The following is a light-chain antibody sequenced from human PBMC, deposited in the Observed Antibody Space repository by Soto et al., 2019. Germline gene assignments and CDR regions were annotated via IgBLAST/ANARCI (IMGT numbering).Light chain of an antibody. CDR1: QSVSSSY. CDR3: QKYGSSPLT. V-gene: IGKV3-20*01. Sequence: IVLTQSPGTLSLSPGERATLSCRASQSVSSSYLAWYQQKPGQAPRLLIYGASSRSTGSPDKFSRSVSGKDFTLTIISLEPEDFAVYYCQKYGSSPLTFGGGTKVDIK. CDR2: GAS. J-gene: IGKJ4*01.